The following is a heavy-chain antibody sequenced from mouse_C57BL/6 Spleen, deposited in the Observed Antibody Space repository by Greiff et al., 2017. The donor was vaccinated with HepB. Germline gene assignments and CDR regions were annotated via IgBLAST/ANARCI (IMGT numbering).Heavy chain of an antibody. Sequence: QVQLQQSGAELARPGASVKLSCKASGYTFTSYGISWVKQRTGQGLEWIGEIYPRSGNTYYNEKFKGKATLTADKSSSTAYMELRSLASEDSAVYFCARCPLHDYDEDYWVQGTTLTVSS. CDR1: GYTFTSYG. D-gene: IGHD2-4*01. CDR2: IYPRSGNT. CDR3: ARCPLHDYDEDY. J-gene: IGHJ2*01. V-gene: IGHV1-81*01.